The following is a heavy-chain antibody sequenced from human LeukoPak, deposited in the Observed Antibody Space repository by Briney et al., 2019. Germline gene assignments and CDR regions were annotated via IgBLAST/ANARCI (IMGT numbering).Heavy chain of an antibody. CDR1: GGSISSSSYY. V-gene: IGHV4-39*01. Sequence: PSETMSLTCTISGGSISSSSYYWGWIRQPPGKGLEWIVTIYYGGSTYYNPSLKSRVTISVDTSKNQFSLKLSSVTAADTAVYYCASYDYSNVVLDYWGQGILVTVSS. D-gene: IGHD4-11*01. J-gene: IGHJ4*02. CDR2: IYYGGST. CDR3: ASYDYSNVVLDY.